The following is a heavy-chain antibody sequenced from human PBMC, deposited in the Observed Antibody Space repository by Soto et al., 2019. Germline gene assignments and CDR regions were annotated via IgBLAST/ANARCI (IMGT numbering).Heavy chain of an antibody. D-gene: IGHD3-10*01. CDR2: IYYSGFT. V-gene: IGHV4-59*01. CDR1: GDSISSSY. Sequence: SETLSLTCTVSGDSISSSYWSWIRQSPGKGLEWIGYIYYSGFTNYNPSLKSRVTISVDTSKDQFSLKLSSVTAADTAVFYCARDTDYYGSGSYSYTDYWGQGTLVTVS. J-gene: IGHJ4*02. CDR3: ARDTDYYGSGSYSYTDY.